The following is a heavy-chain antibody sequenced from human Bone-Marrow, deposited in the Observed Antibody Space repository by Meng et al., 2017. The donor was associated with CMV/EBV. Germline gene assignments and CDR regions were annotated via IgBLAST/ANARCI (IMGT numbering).Heavy chain of an antibody. CDR2: INPNSGGT. CDR3: ARRGYCSGTSCLHDAFDI. V-gene: IGHV1-2*02. D-gene: IGHD2-2*01. CDR1: GYTFTGYY. Sequence: ASVKVSCKASGYTFTGYYMHWVRQAPGQGLEWMGWINPNSGGTNYAQKFQGRVTRTRDTSISTAYMELSRLRSDDTAVYYCARRGYCSGTSCLHDAFDIWGQGTMVTVSS. J-gene: IGHJ3*02.